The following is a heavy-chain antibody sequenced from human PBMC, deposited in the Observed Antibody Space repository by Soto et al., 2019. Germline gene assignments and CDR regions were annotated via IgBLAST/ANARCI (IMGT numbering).Heavy chain of an antibody. CDR1: GYTFTSYG. J-gene: IGHJ6*02. CDR2: ISAYNGNT. V-gene: IGHV1-18*01. Sequence: ASVKVSCKASGYTFTSYGISWVRQAPGQGLEWMGWISAYNGNTNYAQKLQGRVTMTTDTSTSTAYMELRSLRSDDTALFFCARSGVVTVIPYYYYGMDVWGQGTTVTVSS. D-gene: IGHD3-3*01. CDR3: ARSGVVTVIPYYYYGMDV.